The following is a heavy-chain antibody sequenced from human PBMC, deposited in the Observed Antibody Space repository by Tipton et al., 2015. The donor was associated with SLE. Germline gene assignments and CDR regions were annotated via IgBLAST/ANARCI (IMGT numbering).Heavy chain of an antibody. CDR2: FHHSGST. J-gene: IGHJ4*02. Sequence: TLSLTCTVSGGSINSYYWNWIRQSPGKGLEWIGYFHHSGSTNYNPSLQSRVTISRDPSKNQFSLKLSSVTAADTAVYYCVRDRFYLDDSGYYFFDSWGQGTLVTVSS. D-gene: IGHD3-22*01. CDR1: GGSINSYY. V-gene: IGHV4-59*12. CDR3: VRDRFYLDDSGYYFFDS.